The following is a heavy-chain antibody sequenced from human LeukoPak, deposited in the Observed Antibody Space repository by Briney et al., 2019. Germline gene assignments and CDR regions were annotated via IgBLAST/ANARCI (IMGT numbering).Heavy chain of an antibody. CDR1: GVTISSYY. CDR2: IYYSGST. CDR3: ARGSLERPPTGAYYYYGMDV. J-gene: IGHJ6*02. D-gene: IGHD7-27*01. Sequence: PSESLTLTCTVSGVTISSYYWSWIRQPPGKGLEWIAYIYYSGSTKYYPSPKSRVTISVDKTTNQFSLLQITVIGADTAAYYYARGSLERPPTGAYYYYGMDVWGQGTTVTVSS. V-gene: IGHV4-59*01.